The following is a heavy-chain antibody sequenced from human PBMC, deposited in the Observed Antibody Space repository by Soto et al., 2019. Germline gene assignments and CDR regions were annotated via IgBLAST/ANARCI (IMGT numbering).Heavy chain of an antibody. J-gene: IGHJ4*02. D-gene: IGHD6-13*01. Sequence: QLQLQESGPGLVKPAETLSLTCSVSGDSISXPDYXWGXIRQPPGKGLEWVGSIFYRGNTYYHPSIKSRVTISVDTSKNQFSLRLSSVTAADTALYYCARQIGRGSWSLDHWGPGTLVTVSS. V-gene: IGHV4-39*01. CDR1: GDSISXPDYX. CDR2: IFYRGNT. CDR3: ARQIGRGSWSLDH.